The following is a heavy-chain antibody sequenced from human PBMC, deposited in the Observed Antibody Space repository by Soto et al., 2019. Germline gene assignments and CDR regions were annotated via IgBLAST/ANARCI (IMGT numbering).Heavy chain of an antibody. D-gene: IGHD1-7*01. CDR3: ARRGENWNYIDY. CDR2: ISISSSTI. V-gene: IGHV3-48*02. J-gene: IGHJ4*02. Sequence: PGGSLRLSCAASGFTFSSYSMNWVRQAPGKGLEWVSYISISSSTIYYADSVKGRFTISRDNARNSLYLQMNSLRDEDTAVYYCARRGENWNYIDYWGQGTLVTVSS. CDR1: GFTFSSYS.